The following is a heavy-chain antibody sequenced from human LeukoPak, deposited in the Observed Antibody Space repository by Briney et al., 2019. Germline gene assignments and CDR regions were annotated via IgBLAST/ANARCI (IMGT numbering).Heavy chain of an antibody. CDR1: GFTFSSYG. CDR3: AKVPGVLDSGY. J-gene: IGHJ4*02. Sequence: GGSLRLSRAASGFTFSSYGMHWVRQAPGKGLEWVAVISYDGSNKYYADSVKGRFTISRDNSKNTLYLQMNSLRAEDTAVYYRAKVPGVLDSGYWGQGTLVTVSS. D-gene: IGHD3-10*01. V-gene: IGHV3-30*18. CDR2: ISYDGSNK.